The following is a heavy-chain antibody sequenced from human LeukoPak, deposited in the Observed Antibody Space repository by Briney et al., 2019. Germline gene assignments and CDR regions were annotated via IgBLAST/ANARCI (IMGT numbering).Heavy chain of an antibody. CDR3: AYSSSGLSYDAFDI. CDR1: GFTFSTYS. V-gene: IGHV3-7*01. D-gene: IGHD6-6*01. J-gene: IGHJ3*02. CDR2: IKQDGSEK. Sequence: GGSLRLSCAASGFTFSTYSMNWVRQAPGKGLEWVANIKQDGSEKYYVDSVKGRFTISRDNAKNSLYLQMNSLRAEDTAVYYCAYSSSGLSYDAFDIWGQGTMVTVSS.